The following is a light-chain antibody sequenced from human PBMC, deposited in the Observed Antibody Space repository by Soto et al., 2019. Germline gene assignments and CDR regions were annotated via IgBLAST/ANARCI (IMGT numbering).Light chain of an antibody. CDR3: QQYGSSLPYT. V-gene: IGKV3-20*01. CDR2: GSS. J-gene: IGKJ2*01. CDR1: QSVSNNY. Sequence: EVVLTQSPGTLSLSPGERATLSCRASQSVSNNYFAWYQQKPGQAPRLLIFGSSDRATGIPDRFSGSGSGTDFTLTISILEPEVCAVYYCQQYGSSLPYTFGQGTKLELK.